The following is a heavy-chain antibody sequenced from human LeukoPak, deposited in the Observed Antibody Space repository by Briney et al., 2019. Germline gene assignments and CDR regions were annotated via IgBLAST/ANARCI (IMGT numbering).Heavy chain of an antibody. V-gene: IGHV6-1*01. CDR2: TYYRSEWYN. CDR3: ARGRGGSSQNWFHP. D-gene: IGHD6-13*01. J-gene: IGHJ5*02. CDR1: GDSVSSNSAA. Sequence: SQTLSLTFAISGDSVSSNSAAWNWIRQSPSRGLEWLGRTYYRSEWYNDYAVSVKSRITINPYTSKNPFSLQLNSVTPEDTAVYYCARGRGGSSQNWFHPWGQGTLVTVSS.